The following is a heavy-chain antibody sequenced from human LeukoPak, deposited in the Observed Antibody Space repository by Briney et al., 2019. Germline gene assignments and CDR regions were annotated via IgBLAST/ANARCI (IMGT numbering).Heavy chain of an antibody. CDR1: GYTLTELS. V-gene: IGHV1-24*01. D-gene: IGHD6-19*01. J-gene: IGHJ4*02. CDR3: ATATRGYSSGWFDY. Sequence: GASVKVSCKVSGYTLTELSMHWVRQAPGKGLEWMGGFDPEDGETIYAQKFQGRVTMTEDTSTDTAYMELSSLRSEDTAVYYCATATRGYSSGWFDYWGQGTLVTVSS. CDR2: FDPEDGET.